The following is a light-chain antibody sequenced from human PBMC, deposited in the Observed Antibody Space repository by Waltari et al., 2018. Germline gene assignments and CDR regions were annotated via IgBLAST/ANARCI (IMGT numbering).Light chain of an antibody. CDR2: QDI. CDR1: KLGDKY. J-gene: IGLJ2*01. V-gene: IGLV3-1*01. CDR3: QAWDSSTVV. Sequence: SYELTQPPSVSVSPGQTASITCSGDKLGDKYACWYQQKPGQSPVLVISQDIKRPSGSPGRFSDSHSGNTATLTISGTQAMDEADYYCQAWDSSTVVFGGGTKLTVL.